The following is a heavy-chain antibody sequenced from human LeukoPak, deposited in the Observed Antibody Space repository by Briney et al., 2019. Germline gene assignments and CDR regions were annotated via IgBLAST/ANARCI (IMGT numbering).Heavy chain of an antibody. Sequence: ASVKVSCKASEGTFSSYAISWVRQAPGQGLEWMGGIIPIFGTANYAQKFQGRVTITTDESTSTAYMELSSLRSEDTAVYYCARARSPSSGYLLRDHNWFDPWGQGTLVTVSS. J-gene: IGHJ5*02. CDR2: IIPIFGTA. V-gene: IGHV1-69*05. D-gene: IGHD3-22*01. CDR1: EGTFSSYA. CDR3: ARARSPSSGYLLRDHNWFDP.